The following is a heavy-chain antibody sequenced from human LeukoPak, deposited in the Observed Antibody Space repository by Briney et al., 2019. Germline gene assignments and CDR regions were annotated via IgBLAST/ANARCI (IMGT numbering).Heavy chain of an antibody. CDR2: INSDGSST. CDR1: GFTFSSYW. D-gene: IGHD5-18*01. V-gene: IGHV3-74*01. CDR3: ARVRGYYSAYYFDY. Sequence: GGSLRLSCAASGFTFSSYWMHWVRQAPGKGLVWVSCINSDGSSTSYADSVKGRFTISRDNAKNTLYLQMNSLTAEDTAVYYCARVRGYYSAYYFDYWGQGTLVTVSS. J-gene: IGHJ4*02.